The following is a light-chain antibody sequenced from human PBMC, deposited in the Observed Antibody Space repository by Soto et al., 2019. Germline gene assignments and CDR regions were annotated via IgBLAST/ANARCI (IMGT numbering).Light chain of an antibody. CDR2: EVS. Sequence: QSALTQPPSASGSPGQLVTISCTGTSSDVGGYNYVSWYQQHPGKAPKLVIYEVSKRPSGVPDRFSGSKSGNTASLTVSGLQAEDEADYYCSSYAGSNNFDVFGTGTKLTVL. J-gene: IGLJ1*01. V-gene: IGLV2-8*01. CDR1: SSDVGGYNY. CDR3: SSYAGSNNFDV.